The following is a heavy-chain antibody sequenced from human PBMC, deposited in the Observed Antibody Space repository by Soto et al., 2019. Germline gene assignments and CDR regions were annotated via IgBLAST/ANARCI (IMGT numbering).Heavy chain of an antibody. D-gene: IGHD5-12*01. CDR2: ISSSSSYI. CDR3: ARTLATVADAFDI. J-gene: IGHJ3*02. CDR1: GFTFSSYS. Sequence: PGGSLRLSCAASGFTFSSYSMNWVRQAPGKGLEWVSSISSSSSYIYYADSVKGRFTISRDNAKNSLYLQMNSLRAEDTAVYYCARTLATVADAFDIWGQGTMVTVSS. V-gene: IGHV3-21*01.